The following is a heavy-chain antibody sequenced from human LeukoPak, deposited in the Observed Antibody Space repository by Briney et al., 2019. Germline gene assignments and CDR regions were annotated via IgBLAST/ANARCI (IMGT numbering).Heavy chain of an antibody. CDR3: ARRMAYYYGSGPFDY. CDR2: IYYSVST. CDR1: GGSISSSSYY. D-gene: IGHD3-10*01. V-gene: IGHV4-39*01. J-gene: IGHJ4*02. Sequence: SETLSLTCTVSGGSISSSSYYWGWIRQPPGKGLEWIGSIYYSVSTYYNPSLKSRVTISVDTSKNQFSLKLSSVTAADTAVYYCARRMAYYYGSGPFDYWGQGTLVTVSS.